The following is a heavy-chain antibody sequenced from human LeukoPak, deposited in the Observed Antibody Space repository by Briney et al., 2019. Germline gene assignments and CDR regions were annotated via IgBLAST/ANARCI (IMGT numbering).Heavy chain of an antibody. J-gene: IGHJ6*03. CDR2: INPNSGGT. CDR3: ARGPVTAAGTLWTYYYYYMDV. D-gene: IGHD6-13*01. CDR1: GYTFTGYY. Sequence: ASVTVSCKASGYTFTGYYMHWVRQAPGQGLEWMGWINPNSGGTNYAQKFQGRVTMTRDTSISTAYMELSSLRSEDTAVYYCARGPVTAAGTLWTYYYYYMDVWGKGTTVTISS. V-gene: IGHV1-2*02.